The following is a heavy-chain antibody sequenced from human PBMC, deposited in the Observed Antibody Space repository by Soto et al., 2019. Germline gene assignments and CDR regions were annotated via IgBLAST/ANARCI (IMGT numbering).Heavy chain of an antibody. CDR3: AREETIVVVTAGAFDI. CDR1: GFTFSSYA. D-gene: IGHD2-21*02. Sequence: GSLRLSCAASGFTFSSYAMHWVRQAPGQGLEWGAVISYDGSNKYYADSVKGRFTISRDNSKNTLYLQMNSLSAEDTAVYYCAREETIVVVTAGAFDIWGQGTMVTVSS. CDR2: ISYDGSNK. J-gene: IGHJ3*02. V-gene: IGHV3-30*04.